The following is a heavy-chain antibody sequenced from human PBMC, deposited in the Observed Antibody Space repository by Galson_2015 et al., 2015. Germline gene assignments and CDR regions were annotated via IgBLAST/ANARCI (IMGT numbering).Heavy chain of an antibody. CDR3: ARSQMGYSYGKTDY. J-gene: IGHJ4*02. V-gene: IGHV3-21*01. Sequence: SLRLSCAASGFTFSSYSMNWVRQAPGKGLEWVSSITTGSTNIYYADSMKGRFTTSRDNSKNSLYLQMNSLRDEDTAVYYCARSQMGYSYGKTDYWGQGTLVTVSS. CDR2: ITTGSTNI. D-gene: IGHD5-18*01. CDR1: GFTFSSYS.